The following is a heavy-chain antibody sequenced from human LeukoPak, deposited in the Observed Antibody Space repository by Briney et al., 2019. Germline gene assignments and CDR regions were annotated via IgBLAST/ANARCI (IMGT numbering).Heavy chain of an antibody. CDR2: ISSSSSYI. D-gene: IGHD6-6*01. J-gene: IGHJ4*02. Sequence: GGSLRLSCAASGFTFSSYSMNWVRQAPGKGLEWVSSISSSSSYIYYADSVKGRFTISRDNAKNSLYLQINSLRAEDTAVYYCARDRSSSSGRNYFDYWGQGTLVTVSS. V-gene: IGHV3-21*01. CDR3: ARDRSSSSGRNYFDY. CDR1: GFTFSSYS.